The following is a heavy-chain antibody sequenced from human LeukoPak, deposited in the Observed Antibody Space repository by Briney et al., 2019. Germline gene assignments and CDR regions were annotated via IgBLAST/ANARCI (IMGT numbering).Heavy chain of an antibody. V-gene: IGHV3-30*18. J-gene: IGHJ3*02. D-gene: IGHD1-14*01. CDR3: AKVHNTNDAFDI. CDR1: GFTFSSYG. CDR2: ISYDGSNK. Sequence: PGRSLRLSCAASGFTFSSYGMHWVRQAPGKGLEWVAVISYDGSNKYYADSVKGRFTISRDNSKNTLYLQMNSLRAEDTAVYYCAKVHNTNDAFDIWGQGTMVTVSS.